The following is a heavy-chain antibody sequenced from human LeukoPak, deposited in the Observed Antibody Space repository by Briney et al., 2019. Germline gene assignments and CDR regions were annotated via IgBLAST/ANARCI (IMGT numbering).Heavy chain of an antibody. CDR2: IYYSGST. V-gene: IGHV4-59*01. Sequence: SETLSPTCTVSGGSISSYYWSWIRQPPGKGLEWIGYIYYSGSTNYNPSLKSRVTISVDTSKNQFSLKLSSVTAADTAVYYCARAPGYSYGSFDYWGQGTLVSVSS. D-gene: IGHD5-18*01. J-gene: IGHJ4*02. CDR3: ARAPGYSYGSFDY. CDR1: GGSISSYY.